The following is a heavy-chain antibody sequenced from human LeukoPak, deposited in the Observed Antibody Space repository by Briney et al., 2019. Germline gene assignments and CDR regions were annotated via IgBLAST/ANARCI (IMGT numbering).Heavy chain of an antibody. CDR3: ARDVPYSGSYYFDY. V-gene: IGHV3-72*01. CDR1: GFTFSDHY. CDR2: IRNKPNSYST. D-gene: IGHD1-26*01. J-gene: IGHJ4*02. Sequence: GGSLRPSCVASGFTFSDHYMDWVRQAPGKGLEWVGRIRNKPNSYSTEYAASVKGRFTISRDESKNSLYLQMNSLKTEDTAVYYCARDVPYSGSYYFDYWGQGTLVTVSS.